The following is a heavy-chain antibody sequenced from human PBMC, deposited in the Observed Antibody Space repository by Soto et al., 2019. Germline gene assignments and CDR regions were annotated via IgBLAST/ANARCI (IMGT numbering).Heavy chain of an antibody. V-gene: IGHV4-31*03. CDR2: IYYSGST. J-gene: IGHJ5*02. D-gene: IGHD3-10*01. CDR3: ARDGAMDGSGSYYPHNWFDP. CDR1: GGSISSGGYY. Sequence: QVQLQESGPGLVKPSQTLSLTCTVSGGSISSGGYYWSWIRQHPGKGLEWIGYIYYSGSTYYNPSLKSRVTISVDTSKNQFSLKLSSVTAADTAVYYCARDGAMDGSGSYYPHNWFDPWGQGILVTVSS.